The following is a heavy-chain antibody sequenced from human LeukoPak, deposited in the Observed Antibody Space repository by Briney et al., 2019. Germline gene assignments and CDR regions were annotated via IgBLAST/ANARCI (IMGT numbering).Heavy chain of an antibody. V-gene: IGHV3-53*01. D-gene: IGHD1-26*01. CDR1: GFTFSAYW. J-gene: IGHJ4*02. Sequence: GGSLRLSCVASGFTFSAYWMNWVRQAPGKGLEWVAISYSEEWVPISSGGGSSQYAESVKGRFTISRDNSRSTLSLQMNSLRAEDTALYYCARVWELSFDHWGQGTLVTVSS. CDR3: ARVWELSFDH. CDR2: SYSEEWVPISSGGGSS.